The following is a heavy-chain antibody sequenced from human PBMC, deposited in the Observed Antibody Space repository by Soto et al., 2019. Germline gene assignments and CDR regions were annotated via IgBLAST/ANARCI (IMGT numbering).Heavy chain of an antibody. CDR3: ASGIEMTTGLDY. D-gene: IGHD4-4*01. J-gene: IGHJ4*02. CDR2: INPNSGGT. V-gene: IGHV1-2*04. Sequence: ASVKVSCKASRYTFTGYYMHWVRQAPGQGLEWMGWINPNSGGTNYAQKFQGWVTMTRDTSISTAYMELSRLRSDDTAVYYCASGIEMTTGLDYWGQGTLVTVSS. CDR1: RYTFTGYY.